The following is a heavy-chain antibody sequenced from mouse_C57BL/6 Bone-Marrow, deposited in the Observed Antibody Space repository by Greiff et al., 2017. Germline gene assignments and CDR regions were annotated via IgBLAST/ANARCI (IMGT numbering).Heavy chain of an antibody. CDR2: ISYSGST. CDR1: GYSITSDY. CDR3: ARFYGNYGYFDV. V-gene: IGHV3-8*01. J-gene: IGHJ1*03. Sequence: VHVKQSGPGLAKPSQTLSLTCSVTGYSITSDYWNWIRKFPGNKLEYMGYISYSGSTYYNPSLKSRISITRDTSKNQYYLQLNSVTTEDTATYYCARFYGNYGYFDVWGTGTTVTVSS. D-gene: IGHD2-1*01.